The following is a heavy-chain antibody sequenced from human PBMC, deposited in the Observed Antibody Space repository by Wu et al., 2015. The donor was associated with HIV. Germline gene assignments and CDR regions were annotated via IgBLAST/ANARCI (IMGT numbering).Heavy chain of an antibody. V-gene: IGHV1-69*05. Sequence: QVQLVQSGADVTKPGSSVKISCKPSGGTFSNYAISWVRQAPGQGLEWMGGITPIFTAANNAQKFQGRVTITRDESTSTAYMELKDPTSEDTATYYCARRLVLAGSPSDLWGQGTVVIVSS. D-gene: IGHD3-9*01. CDR1: GGTFSNYA. CDR2: ITPIFTAA. CDR3: ARRLVLAGSPSDL. J-gene: IGHJ3*01.